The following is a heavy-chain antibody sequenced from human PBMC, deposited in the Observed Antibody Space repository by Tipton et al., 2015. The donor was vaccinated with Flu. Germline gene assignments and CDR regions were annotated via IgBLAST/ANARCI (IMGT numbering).Heavy chain of an antibody. CDR3: ARQPAAYGYAFDI. Sequence: SLRLSCAASGFTFSSYGMHWVRQAPGKGLEWVAVISYDGSNKYYADSVKGRFTISRDNSKNTLYLQMNSLRAEDTAVYYCARQPAAYGYAFDIWGLGTMVTVSS. V-gene: IGHV3-30*03. D-gene: IGHD2-2*01. CDR2: ISYDGSNK. J-gene: IGHJ3*02. CDR1: GFTFSSYG.